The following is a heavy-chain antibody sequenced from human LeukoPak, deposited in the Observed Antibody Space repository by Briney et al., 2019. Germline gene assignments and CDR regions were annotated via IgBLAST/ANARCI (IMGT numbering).Heavy chain of an antibody. D-gene: IGHD6-13*01. CDR2: IYPGDSDT. Sequence: GESLKISCKGSGYSLTSYWIGWVRQMPGKGLEWMGIIYPGDSDTRYSPFFQGQVTISADKSISTAYLQWSSLKASDTAMYYCARLAAAGTGSRYFDYWGQGTLVTVSS. CDR3: ARLAAAGTGSRYFDY. CDR1: GYSLTSYW. J-gene: IGHJ4*02. V-gene: IGHV5-51*01.